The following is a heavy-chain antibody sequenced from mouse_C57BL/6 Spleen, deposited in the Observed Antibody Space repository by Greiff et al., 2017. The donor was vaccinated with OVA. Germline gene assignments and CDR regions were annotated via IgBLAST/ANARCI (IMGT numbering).Heavy chain of an antibody. CDR1: GFTFSDYG. V-gene: IGHV5-17*01. Sequence: EVQGVESGGGLVKPGGSLKLSCAASGFTFSDYGMHWVRQAPEKGLEWIAYIRSGSSSIYYADTVKGRFTISRDNAQNTLFLQMTSLRSEDTTMYYCASGYGRYWGHGTTLTVST. J-gene: IGHJ2*01. CDR2: IRSGSSSI. CDR3: ASGYGRY. D-gene: IGHD1-1*01.